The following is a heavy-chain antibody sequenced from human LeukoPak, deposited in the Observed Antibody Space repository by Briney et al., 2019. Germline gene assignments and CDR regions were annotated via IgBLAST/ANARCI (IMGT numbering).Heavy chain of an antibody. D-gene: IGHD6-19*01. Sequence: GGSLRLSCAASGFTFSSYGMHWVRQAPGKGLEWVAVIWYDGSNKYCADSVKGRFTISRDNSKNTLYLQMNSLRAEDTAVYYCASTSGWYEPIDYWGQGTLVTVSS. CDR2: IWYDGSNK. V-gene: IGHV3-33*01. CDR3: ASTSGWYEPIDY. CDR1: GFTFSSYG. J-gene: IGHJ4*02.